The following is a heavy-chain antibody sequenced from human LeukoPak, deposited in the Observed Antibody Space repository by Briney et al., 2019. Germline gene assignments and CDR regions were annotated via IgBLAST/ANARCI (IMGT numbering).Heavy chain of an antibody. V-gene: IGHV1-69*05. CDR3: APAPITMVRGVITSDAFDI. D-gene: IGHD3-10*01. J-gene: IGHJ3*02. Sequence: ASVKVSCKASGGTFSSYAISWVRQAPGQGLEWMGRIIHIFGTANYAQKFQGRVTITTDESTSTAYMELSSLRSEDTAVYYCAPAPITMVRGVITSDAFDIWGQGTMVTVSP. CDR1: GGTFSSYA. CDR2: IIHIFGTA.